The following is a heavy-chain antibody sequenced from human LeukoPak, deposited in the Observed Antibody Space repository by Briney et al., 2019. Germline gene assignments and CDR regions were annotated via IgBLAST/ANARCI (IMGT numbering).Heavy chain of an antibody. D-gene: IGHD4-17*01. CDR2: ITASGAGT. V-gene: IGHV3-23*01. CDR3: AKLQSDGLRTYYGMDV. Sequence: GGSLRLSCAASGFTFSTYAMTWVRQAPGKGLEWVSGITASGAGTYYADSVMGRFTISRDNSKNTLYLQMNSLRAEDTAVYYCAKLQSDGLRTYYGMDVWGQGTTVTVSS. CDR1: GFTFSTYA. J-gene: IGHJ6*02.